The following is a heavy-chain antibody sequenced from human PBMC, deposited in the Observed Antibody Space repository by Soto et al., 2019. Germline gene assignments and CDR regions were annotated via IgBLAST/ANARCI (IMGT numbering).Heavy chain of an antibody. CDR2: IYYSGST. CDR1: GGSISSYY. V-gene: IGHV4-59*01. Sequence: SETMSLTCTVSGGSISSYYWSWIRQPPGKGLEWIGYIYYSGSTNYNPSLKSRVTISVDTSKNQFSLKLSSVTAADTAVYYCARTIGRLGELSLLDYWGQGTLVTVSS. CDR3: ARTIGRLGELSLLDY. D-gene: IGHD3-16*02. J-gene: IGHJ4*02.